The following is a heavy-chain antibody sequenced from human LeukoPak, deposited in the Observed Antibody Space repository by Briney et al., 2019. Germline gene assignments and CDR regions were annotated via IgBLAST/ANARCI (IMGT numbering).Heavy chain of an antibody. D-gene: IGHD6-19*01. Sequence: SETLSLTCTVSGYSISSDYYWGWIRQPPGKGLEWIGSIYHSGSTNYNPSLKSRVTISVDTSKNQFSLKLSSVTAADTAVYYCARARIDSSGWLFDYWGQGTLVTVSS. V-gene: IGHV4-38-2*02. J-gene: IGHJ4*02. CDR2: IYHSGST. CDR1: GYSISSDYY. CDR3: ARARIDSSGWLFDY.